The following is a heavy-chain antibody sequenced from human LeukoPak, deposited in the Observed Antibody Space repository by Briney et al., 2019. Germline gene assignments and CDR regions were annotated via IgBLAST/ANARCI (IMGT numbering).Heavy chain of an antibody. D-gene: IGHD3-22*01. V-gene: IGHV1-2*02. CDR1: GYTFTGYY. Sequence: ASVKVSCKASGYTFTGYYMHWVRQAPGQGLEWMGWINPNSSGTNYAQKFQGRVTMTRDTSISTAYMELSRLRSDDTAVYYCARDNAQQDRSGGMDVWGQGTTVTVSS. J-gene: IGHJ6*02. CDR3: ARDNAQQDRSGGMDV. CDR2: INPNSSGT.